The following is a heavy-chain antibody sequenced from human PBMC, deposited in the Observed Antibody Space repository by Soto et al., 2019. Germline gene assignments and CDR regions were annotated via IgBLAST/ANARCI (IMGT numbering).Heavy chain of an antibody. J-gene: IGHJ6*02. CDR1: GYTFTSYG. Sequence: ASVKVSCKASGYTFTSYGISWVRQAPGQGLEWMGWISAYNGNTNYAQKLQGRVTMTTDTSTSTAYMELRSLRSDDTAVYYCARDLLNYYDSSGYYPPDLDVWGQGTTVTVSS. CDR2: ISAYNGNT. V-gene: IGHV1-18*01. D-gene: IGHD3-22*01. CDR3: ARDLLNYYDSSGYYPPDLDV.